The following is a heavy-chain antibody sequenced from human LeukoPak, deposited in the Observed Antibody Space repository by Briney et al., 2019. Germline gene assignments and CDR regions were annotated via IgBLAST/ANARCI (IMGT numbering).Heavy chain of an antibody. CDR2: IYYSGST. V-gene: IGHV4-39*01. Sequence: SETLSLTCTVSGGSISSSSYYWGWIRQPPGKGLEWIGSIYYSGSTYYNPSLKSRVTISVDTSKNQFSLKLSSVTAADTAVYYCARHVKSEVGSGWYWSYRPGPFSDYWGQGTLVTVSS. J-gene: IGHJ4*02. CDR3: ARHVKSEVGSGWYWSYRPGPFSDY. CDR1: GGSISSSSYY. D-gene: IGHD6-19*01.